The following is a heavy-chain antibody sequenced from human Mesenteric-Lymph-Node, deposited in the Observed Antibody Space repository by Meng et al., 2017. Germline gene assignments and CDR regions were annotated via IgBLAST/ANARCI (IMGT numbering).Heavy chain of an antibody. Sequence: QGELVEGGAEVKKPGALVKVSCKASGDTFTTYDINWVRQAPGQGLEWMGWMNPRSANTGYAQKFQGRVTMTSDTSITTGYMELSNLRSEDTAVYYCARGWYSSYYFDYWGQGTLVTVSS. V-gene: IGHV1-8*01. CDR2: MNPRSANT. CDR1: GDTFTTYD. D-gene: IGHD4-11*01. J-gene: IGHJ4*02. CDR3: ARGWYSSYYFDY.